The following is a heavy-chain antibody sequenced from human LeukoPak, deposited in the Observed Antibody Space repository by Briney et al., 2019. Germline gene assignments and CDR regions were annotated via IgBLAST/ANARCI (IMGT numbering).Heavy chain of an antibody. CDR2: IYTNTGNP. CDR3: ARDRYYDFWSGYYTPPY. CDR1: GYTFTSYA. Sequence: ASVKVSCKASGYTFTSYAMNWVRQAPGQGLEWMGWIYTNTGNPTYAQGFTGRFVFSLDTSVSTAYLQISSLKAEDTAVYYCARDRYYDFWSGYYTPPYWGQGTLVTVSS. J-gene: IGHJ4*02. D-gene: IGHD3-3*01. V-gene: IGHV7-4-1*02.